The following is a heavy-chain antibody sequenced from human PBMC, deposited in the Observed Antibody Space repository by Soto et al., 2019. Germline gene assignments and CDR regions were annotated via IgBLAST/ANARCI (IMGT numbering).Heavy chain of an antibody. V-gene: IGHV1-69*12. CDR1: GGTFSSYA. J-gene: IGHJ6*02. CDR2: IIPIFGTA. Sequence: QVQLVQSGAEVKKPGSSVKVSCKASGGTFSSYAISWVRQAPGQELEWMGGIIPIFGTANYAQKFQGRVTITADESTSTAYMELSSLRSEDTAVYYCAGTQDIVLVPAAMPHYYYYGMDVWGQGTTVTVSS. CDR3: AGTQDIVLVPAAMPHYYYYGMDV. D-gene: IGHD2-2*01.